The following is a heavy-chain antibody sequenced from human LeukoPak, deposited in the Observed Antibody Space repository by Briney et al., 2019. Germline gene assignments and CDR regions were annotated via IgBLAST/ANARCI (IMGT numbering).Heavy chain of an antibody. V-gene: IGHV4-4*02. Sequence: SETLSLTCAVSGGSISSSNWWSWVRQPPGKGLEWIGEIYHSGSTNYNPSLKSRVTILVDKSKNLFSLKLSSVTAADTAVYYCARVQLWLHYFDYWGQGTLVTVSS. D-gene: IGHD5-18*01. J-gene: IGHJ4*02. CDR2: IYHSGST. CDR1: GGSISSSNW. CDR3: ARVQLWLHYFDY.